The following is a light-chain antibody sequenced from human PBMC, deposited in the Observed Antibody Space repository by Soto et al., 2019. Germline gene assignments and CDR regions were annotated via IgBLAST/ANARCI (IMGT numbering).Light chain of an antibody. J-gene: IGLJ1*01. CDR3: SSYATSILEV. CDR1: SSDVGGYNF. CDR2: DVS. V-gene: IGLV2-14*03. Sequence: QSALTQPASVSGSPGQSITISCTGTSSDVGGYNFVSWYQQHPGKAPKLMIYDVSNRPSGVSDRFSGSKSGNTASLIIFGLQAEDEADYYCSSYATSILEVFGTGTKLTVL.